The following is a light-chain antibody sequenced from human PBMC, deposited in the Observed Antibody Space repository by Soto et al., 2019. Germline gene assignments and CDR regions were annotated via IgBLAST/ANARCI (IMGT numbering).Light chain of an antibody. CDR1: QSVSTNY. CDR3: HQYGSTPFT. CDR2: GAS. V-gene: IGKV3-20*01. J-gene: IGKJ3*01. Sequence: EIGLTQSPGTLSLSPGDRATLSCRASQSVSTNYLAWYQQKLGQAPRLLIYGASSRATGIPDRFSGSGSGTDFTLTISRLEPEDFVVYYCHQYGSTPFTFGPGTKVDIK.